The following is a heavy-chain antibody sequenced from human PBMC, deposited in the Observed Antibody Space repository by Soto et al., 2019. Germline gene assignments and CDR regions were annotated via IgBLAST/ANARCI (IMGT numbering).Heavy chain of an antibody. Sequence: KPSETLSLTCTVSGGSISTYCWSWIRQPPGKGLEWIGYFYDGGSTNYNPSLKSRVTISVDTSKNQFSLKLTSVTAADTAVYYCTRDSIKPQYGMDVWGQGTTVTVSS. CDR3: TRDSIKPQYGMDV. CDR2: FYDGGST. J-gene: IGHJ6*02. V-gene: IGHV4-59*01. CDR1: GGSISTYC.